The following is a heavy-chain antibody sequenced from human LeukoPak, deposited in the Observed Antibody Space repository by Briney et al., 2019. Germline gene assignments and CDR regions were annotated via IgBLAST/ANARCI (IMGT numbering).Heavy chain of an antibody. CDR3: ARETYDSSGYYSPFSSG. J-gene: IGHJ4*02. Sequence: GGSLRLSCAASGFTFSSYGMHWVRQAPGKGLEWVAVISYDGSNKYYADSVKGRFTISRDNSKNTLYLQMNSLRAEDTAVYYCARETYDSSGYYSPFSSGWGQGTLVTVSS. CDR1: GFTFSSYG. V-gene: IGHV3-30*03. CDR2: ISYDGSNK. D-gene: IGHD3-22*01.